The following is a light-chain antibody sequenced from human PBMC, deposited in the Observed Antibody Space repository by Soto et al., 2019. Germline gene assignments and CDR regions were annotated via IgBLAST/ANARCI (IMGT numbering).Light chain of an antibody. J-gene: IGKJ1*01. Sequence: EIVLTQSPGTLSLSPGERATLSCRASQSVSSSYLAWYQQKPGQAPRLLIYGASSRATGIPDRFSGSGSGTEFTLTISSLQSEDFATYYCQQGDIWPWTFGQGTKVDIK. CDR3: QQGDIWPWT. CDR2: GAS. V-gene: IGKV3-20*01. CDR1: QSVSSSY.